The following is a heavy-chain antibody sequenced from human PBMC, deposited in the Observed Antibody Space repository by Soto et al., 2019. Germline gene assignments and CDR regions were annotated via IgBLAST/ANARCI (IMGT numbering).Heavy chain of an antibody. CDR1: GGSLSSHY. D-gene: IGHD4-17*01. V-gene: IGHV4-59*08. Sequence: SETLSLTCSVSGGSLSSHYWNWIRQPPGKGLEWIGNIHYSGNINYNPSLKSRLTISVDTSKSQFSLKLSSVTAADTAVYYCARRYGPGFDYWGQGTLVTVSS. CDR3: ARRYGPGFDY. J-gene: IGHJ4*02. CDR2: IHYSGNI.